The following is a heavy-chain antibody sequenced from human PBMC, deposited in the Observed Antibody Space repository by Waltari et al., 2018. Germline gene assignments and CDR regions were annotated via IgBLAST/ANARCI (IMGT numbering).Heavy chain of an antibody. J-gene: IGHJ4*02. V-gene: IGHV1-69*01. CDR2: FIPIFGTA. CDR1: GCAFSSYS. D-gene: IGHD5-12*01. Sequence: GQLLQSGEAVNKPGSSVKVSCKTSGCAFSSYSFSWVRQAPGQGPQWMGGFIPIFGTATYPQKFQGRVTITADESTSTTYMELSGLTSDDTAVYYCTTDLGGYQKYYFNSWGQGTLVTVSS. CDR3: TTDLGGYQKYYFNS.